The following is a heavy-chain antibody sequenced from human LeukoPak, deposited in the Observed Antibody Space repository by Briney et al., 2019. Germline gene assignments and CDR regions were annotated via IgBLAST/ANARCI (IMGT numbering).Heavy chain of an antibody. Sequence: PGGSLRLSCAASGFTFSTYEMNWVRQAPGKGLEWVSGISGTGGGTYYADSVKGRFTISRDNSKNTLYLQMNSLRAEDTAVYYCAKDRDWEYFKDAFDIWGQGTMVTVSS. J-gene: IGHJ3*02. CDR1: GFTFSTYE. CDR3: AKDRDWEYFKDAFDI. CDR2: ISGTGGGT. D-gene: IGHD2/OR15-2a*01. V-gene: IGHV3-23*01.